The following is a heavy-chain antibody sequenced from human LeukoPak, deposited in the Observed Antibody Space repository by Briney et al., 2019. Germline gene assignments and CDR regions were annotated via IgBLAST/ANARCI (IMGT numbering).Heavy chain of an antibody. Sequence: PGGSLRLSCAASGFTVSSNYMSWVRQAPGKGLEWVSVIYSGGSTYYADSVKGRFTISRDNSKNTLYPQMNSLRAEDTAVYYCAREHTTVVTPRYYGMDVWGQGTTVTVSS. V-gene: IGHV3-66*01. CDR1: GFTVSSNY. CDR2: IYSGGST. J-gene: IGHJ6*02. D-gene: IGHD4-23*01. CDR3: AREHTTVVTPRYYGMDV.